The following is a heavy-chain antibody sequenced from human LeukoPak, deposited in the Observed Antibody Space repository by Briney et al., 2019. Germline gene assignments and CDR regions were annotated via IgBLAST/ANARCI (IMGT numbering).Heavy chain of an antibody. CDR1: GYSFTSHY. CDR2: INPNSGGT. J-gene: IGHJ6*03. D-gene: IGHD6-6*01. V-gene: IGHV1-2*02. CDR3: ARESIAAFYYYYMDV. Sequence: ASVKVSCKASGYSFTSHYMHWVRQAPGQGLEWMGWINPNSGGTNYAQKFQGRVTMTRDTSISTAYMELSRLRSDDTAVYYCARESIAAFYYYYMDVWGKGTTVTISS.